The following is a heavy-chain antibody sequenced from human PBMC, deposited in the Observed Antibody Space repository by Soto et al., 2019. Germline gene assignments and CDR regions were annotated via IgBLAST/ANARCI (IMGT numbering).Heavy chain of an antibody. J-gene: IGHJ6*02. D-gene: IGHD6-25*01. V-gene: IGHV5-51*01. CDR1: GGTFSSYA. CDR3: ARQKAADYGMDV. Sequence: KVSCKASGGTFSSYAISWVRQAPGQGLEWMGIIYPGDSDTRYSPSFQGQVTISADKSISTAYLQWSSLKASDTAMYYCARQKAADYGMDVWGQGTTVTVSS. CDR2: IYPGDSDT.